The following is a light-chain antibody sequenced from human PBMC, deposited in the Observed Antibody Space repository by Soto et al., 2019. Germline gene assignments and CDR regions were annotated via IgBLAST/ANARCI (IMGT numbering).Light chain of an antibody. V-gene: IGKV1-39*01. J-gene: IGKJ2*01. CDR2: AAT. Sequence: DIQVTQSPSSLVASVGDRVTITCRASERMTRYLNWYQQKPGQPPKLLIFAATNLQSGVPSRVSGSESGTEFTLPISSLQPEDFATYYCQQTYRHPSTFGQGTILEIK. CDR1: ERMTRY. CDR3: QQTYRHPST.